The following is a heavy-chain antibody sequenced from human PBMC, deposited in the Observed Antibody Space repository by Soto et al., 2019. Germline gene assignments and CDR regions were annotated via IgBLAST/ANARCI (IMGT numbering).Heavy chain of an antibody. CDR1: GFTFSSYW. CDR3: ARGGSLNWYFDL. V-gene: IGHV3-74*01. D-gene: IGHD1-26*01. J-gene: IGHJ2*01. Sequence: EVQLVESGGGLVQPGGSLRLSCAASGFTFSSYWMHWVRQAPGKGLVWVSRINSDGSSTSYADSVKGRFTISRDNAKKTLYMNMISLRAEDTAVYYCARGGSLNWYFDLWGRGTLVTVSS. CDR2: INSDGSST.